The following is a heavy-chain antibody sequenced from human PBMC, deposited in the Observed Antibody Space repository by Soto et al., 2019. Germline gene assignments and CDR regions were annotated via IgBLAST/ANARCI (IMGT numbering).Heavy chain of an antibody. D-gene: IGHD2-21*02. V-gene: IGHV4-59*01. Sequence: SETLCVSCTVAGGSSSSFYCSWIRQPPGKGLEWIGYIYYSGSTNYNPSLKSRVTMTSDTSTSTVHMELGSLTSEDTAVYYCARGGGIVVVTAPYDHWGQGTLVTVSS. CDR3: ARGGGIVVVTAPYDH. J-gene: IGHJ4*02. CDR1: GGSSSSFY. CDR2: IYYSGST.